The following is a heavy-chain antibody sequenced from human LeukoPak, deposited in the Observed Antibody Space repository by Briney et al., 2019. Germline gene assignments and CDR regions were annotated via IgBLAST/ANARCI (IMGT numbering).Heavy chain of an antibody. V-gene: IGHV1-2*02. CDR1: GYTFTGYY. J-gene: IGHJ6*02. Sequence: ASVKVSCRASGYTFTGYYMHWVRQAPGQGLEWMGWINPNSGGTNYAQKFQGRVTMTRDTSISTAYMELSRLRSDDTAVYYCARDPREVYYGMDVWGQGTTVTVS. CDR2: INPNSGGT. CDR3: ARDPREVYYGMDV.